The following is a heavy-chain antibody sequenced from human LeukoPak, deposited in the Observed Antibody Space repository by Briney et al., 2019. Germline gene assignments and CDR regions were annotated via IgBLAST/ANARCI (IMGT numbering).Heavy chain of an antibody. CDR2: INPSGGST. Sequence: GASVKVSCKASGYTFTSYYMHWVRQAPGQGLEWMGIINPSGGSTSYAQEFQGRVTMTRDTSTSTVYMELSSLRSEDTAVYYCARDIGSSSWTDYYYYGMDVWGQGTTVTVSS. CDR3: ARDIGSSSWTDYYYYGMDV. CDR1: GYTFTSYY. V-gene: IGHV1-46*01. J-gene: IGHJ6*02. D-gene: IGHD6-13*01.